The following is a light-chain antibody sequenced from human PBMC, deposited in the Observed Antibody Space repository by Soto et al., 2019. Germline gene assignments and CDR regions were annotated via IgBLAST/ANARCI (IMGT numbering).Light chain of an antibody. CDR2: GAS. Sequence: IVLTQFPGTLSLSPEERATLSCRASQSVSSSYLAWYQQKPGQAPRLLIYGASSRATGIPDRFSGSGSGTDFTLTISRLEPEDFAVYYCQQYGSSPRTFGQGTKVDI. CDR3: QQYGSSPRT. V-gene: IGKV3-20*01. CDR1: QSVSSSY. J-gene: IGKJ1*01.